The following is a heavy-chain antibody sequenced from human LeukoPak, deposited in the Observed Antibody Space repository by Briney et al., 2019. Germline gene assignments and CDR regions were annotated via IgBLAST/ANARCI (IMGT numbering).Heavy chain of an antibody. Sequence: ASVKVSCKASGYTFTSYGISWVRQAPGQGLEWMGWISAYNGNTNYAQKLQGRVTITRNTSISTAYMELSRLRSDDTAVYYCARGLAQLINYWGQGTLVTVSS. CDR3: ARGLAQLINY. CDR2: ISAYNGNT. J-gene: IGHJ4*02. CDR1: GYTFTSYG. D-gene: IGHD2-2*01. V-gene: IGHV1-18*01.